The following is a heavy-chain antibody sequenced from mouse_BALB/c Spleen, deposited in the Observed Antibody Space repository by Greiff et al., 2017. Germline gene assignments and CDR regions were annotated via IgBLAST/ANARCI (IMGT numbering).Heavy chain of an antibody. CDR2: IWAGGST. J-gene: IGHJ4*01. Sequence: VKLMESGPGLVAPSQSLSITCTVSGFSLTSYGVHWVRQPPGKGLEWLGVIWAGGSTNYNSALMSRLSISKDNSKSQVFLKMNSLQTDDTAMYYCARDRRSYYGSSGEGAMDYWGQGTSVTVSS. D-gene: IGHD1-1*01. CDR1: GFSLTSYG. V-gene: IGHV2-9*02. CDR3: ARDRRSYYGSSGEGAMDY.